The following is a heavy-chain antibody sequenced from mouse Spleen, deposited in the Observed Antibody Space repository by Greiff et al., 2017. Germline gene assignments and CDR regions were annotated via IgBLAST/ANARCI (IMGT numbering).Heavy chain of an antibody. CDR2: ISYDGSN. CDR1: GYSITSGYY. V-gene: IGHV3-6*01. CDR3: AAGGSSYFDY. J-gene: IGHJ2*01. Sequence: ESGPGLVKPSQSLSLTCSVTGYSITSGYYWKWIRQCPGNKLEWMGYISYDGSNNYNPSLKNRISITRDTSKNQFFLKLNSVTTEDTATYYCAAGGSSYFDYWGQGTTLTVSS. D-gene: IGHD1-1*01.